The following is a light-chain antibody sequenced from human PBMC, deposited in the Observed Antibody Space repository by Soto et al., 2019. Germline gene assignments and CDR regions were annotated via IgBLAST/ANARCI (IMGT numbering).Light chain of an antibody. Sequence: QSALSQPASVSGSPGQSIAVSCTGTSSDIGAYNYVSWFQQYPGKAPNLMIYEVSKRPSGVSSRFSGSRSGNTASLTISGPQAEDDADYYCASFTTSSLWVFGGGTKVTVL. CDR2: EVS. CDR3: ASFTTSSLWV. V-gene: IGLV2-14*01. CDR1: SSDIGAYNY. J-gene: IGLJ3*02.